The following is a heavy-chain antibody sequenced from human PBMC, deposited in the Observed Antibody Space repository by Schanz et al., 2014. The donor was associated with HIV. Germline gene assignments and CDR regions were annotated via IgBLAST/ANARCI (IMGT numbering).Heavy chain of an antibody. CDR2: ISESGGRT. J-gene: IGHJ4*02. CDR3: AKGWRGYSISSLVDY. D-gene: IGHD6-6*01. V-gene: IGHV3-23*01. CDR1: GFNFNNYA. Sequence: EVQLLESGGGLEQPGGSLRLSCAASGFNFNNYAMTWVRQAPGKGLEWVSSISESGGRTYYADSVNGRFTISRDNSKNTLYLQMTTLRIDDTAVYYCAKGWRGYSISSLVDYWGQGSLVTVSS.